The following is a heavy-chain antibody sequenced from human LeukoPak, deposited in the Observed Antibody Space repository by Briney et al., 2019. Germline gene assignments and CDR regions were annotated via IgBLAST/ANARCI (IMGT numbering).Heavy chain of an antibody. D-gene: IGHD3-10*01. Sequence: PSETLSLTCTVSGGSISSSSYYWGWIRQPPGKGLEWIGSIYYSGSTYYNPSLKSRVTISVDTSKNQFSLKLSSVTAADTAVYYCARDMVDEDAFDIWGQGTMVTVSS. CDR1: GGSISSSSYY. CDR2: IYYSGST. CDR3: ARDMVDEDAFDI. V-gene: IGHV4-39*07. J-gene: IGHJ3*02.